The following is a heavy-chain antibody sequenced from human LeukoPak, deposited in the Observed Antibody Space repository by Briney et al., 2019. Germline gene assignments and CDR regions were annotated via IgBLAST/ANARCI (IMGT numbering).Heavy chain of an antibody. V-gene: IGHV3-23*01. CDR3: AKDRYDSSGYYFSHLYYFDY. CDR1: GFTFSSYA. J-gene: IGHJ4*02. CDR2: ISGSGGST. D-gene: IGHD3-22*01. Sequence: GGSLRLSCAASGFTFSSYAMSWVRQAPGKGLEWVSAISGSGGSTYYADSVKGRFTISRDNSKNTLYLQMNSLRAEDTAVYYCAKDRYDSSGYYFSHLYYFDYWGQGTLVTVSS.